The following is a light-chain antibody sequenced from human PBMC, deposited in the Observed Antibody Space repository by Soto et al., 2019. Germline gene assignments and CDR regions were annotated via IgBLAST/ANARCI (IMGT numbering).Light chain of an antibody. V-gene: IGLV1-44*01. J-gene: IGLJ2*01. CDR3: AAWDESLFGPV. CDR1: ASNIESNP. CDR2: RAN. Sequence: QSVLTQPPSASGTPGQRVTISCSGSASNIESNPVNWYQGLPGTAPRLLIYRANQRPSRVPDRFSGSQSGTSASLAISGLQSEDEADYYCAAWDESLFGPVFGGGTKVTVL.